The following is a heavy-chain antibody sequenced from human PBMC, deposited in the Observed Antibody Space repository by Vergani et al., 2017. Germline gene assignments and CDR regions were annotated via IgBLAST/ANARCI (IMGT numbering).Heavy chain of an antibody. J-gene: IGHJ6*02. CDR3: ARVGVGEQLVHYYYGMDV. V-gene: IGHV1-69*01. CDR1: GGTFSSYA. Sequence: QVQLVQSGAEVKKPGSSVKVSCKASGGTFSSYAISWVRQAPGQGLEWMGGIIPIFGTANYAQKFQGRVTITADESTSTSYMELSSLRSEDTAVYYCARVGVGEQLVHYYYGMDVGGQGTTVTVSS. CDR2: IIPIFGTA. D-gene: IGHD6-6*01.